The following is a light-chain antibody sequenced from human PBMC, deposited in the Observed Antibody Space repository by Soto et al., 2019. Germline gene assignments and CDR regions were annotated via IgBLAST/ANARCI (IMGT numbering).Light chain of an antibody. CDR3: CSYAGSRAL. CDR1: SSDVGTYNY. V-gene: IGLV2-11*01. Sequence: QSVLTQPRSVSGSPGQSVTISCTGTSSDVGTYNYVSWYQQHPGKAPKVMIYDVTKRPSGVPDRFSGSKSGNTASLTISGLQADDEADYYCCSYAGSRALFGGGTKLTVL. CDR2: DVT. J-gene: IGLJ2*01.